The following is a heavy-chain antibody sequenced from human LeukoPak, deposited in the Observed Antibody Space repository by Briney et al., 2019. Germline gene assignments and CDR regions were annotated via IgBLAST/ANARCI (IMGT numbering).Heavy chain of an antibody. D-gene: IGHD2-21*01. J-gene: IGHJ3*02. CDR1: GASISSYY. CDR2: IYYSGTT. CDR3: AGHGGYWADIQHAFDI. V-gene: IGHV4-59*08. Sequence: PSETLSLTCTVSGASISSYYWSWIRQPPGKGLEWIGYIYYSGTTNYNPSLQSRVTISVDTSKNQFSLKLSSVTAADTAVYYCAGHGGYWADIQHAFDIWGQGTMVTVSS.